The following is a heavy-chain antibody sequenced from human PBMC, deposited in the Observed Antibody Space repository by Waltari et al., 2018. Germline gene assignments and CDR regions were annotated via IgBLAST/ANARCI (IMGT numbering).Heavy chain of an antibody. CDR1: GGSISSGGYY. Sequence: QVQLQESGPGLVKPSQTLSLTCTVSGGSISSGGYYWSWIRQHPGKGLEWIGYIYYSGSTYYNPSLKSRVTITVDTSKNQFSLKLSSVTAADTAVYYCARDPYSYGYGYGMDVWGQGTTVTVSS. CDR3: ARDPYSYGYGYGMDV. J-gene: IGHJ6*02. V-gene: IGHV4-31*03. CDR2: IYYSGST. D-gene: IGHD5-18*01.